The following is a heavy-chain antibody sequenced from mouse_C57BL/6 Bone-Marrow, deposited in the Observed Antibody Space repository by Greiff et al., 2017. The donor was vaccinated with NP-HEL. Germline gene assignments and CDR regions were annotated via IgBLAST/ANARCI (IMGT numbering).Heavy chain of an antibody. CDR3: AREEGTRGYFDY. Sequence: VQLVESGAELVRPGTSVKMSCKASGYTFTNYWIGWAKQRPGHGLEWIGDIYPGGGYTNYNEKFKGKATLTADKSSSTAYMQFSSLTSEDSAIYYCAREEGTRGYFDYWGQGTTLTVSS. CDR2: IYPGGGYT. D-gene: IGHD3-3*01. CDR1: GYTFTNYW. J-gene: IGHJ2*01. V-gene: IGHV1-63*01.